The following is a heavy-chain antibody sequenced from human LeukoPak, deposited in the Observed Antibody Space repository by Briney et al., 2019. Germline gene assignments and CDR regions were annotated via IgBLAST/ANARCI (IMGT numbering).Heavy chain of an antibody. J-gene: IGHJ6*02. Sequence: GASVKVSCKVSGYTHTELSMHWVRQARGNGLAWMGGFDPEDGETIYAQKFQGRVTRPEDTSTDTAYMELSSLRSKDTAVYYCATAPRYYDILTGYYGMDVWGQGTTVTVSS. D-gene: IGHD3-9*01. V-gene: IGHV1-24*01. CDR3: ATAPRYYDILTGYYGMDV. CDR2: FDPEDGET. CDR1: GYTHTELS.